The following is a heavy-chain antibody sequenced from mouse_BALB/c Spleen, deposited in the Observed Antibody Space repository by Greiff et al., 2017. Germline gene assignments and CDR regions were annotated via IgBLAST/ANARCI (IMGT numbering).Heavy chain of an antibody. CDR3: ARSRDYRYGDY. D-gene: IGHD2-14*01. CDR1: GYTFTSYT. J-gene: IGHJ2*01. Sequence: VQLHQSGAELARPGASVKMSCKASGYTFTSYTMHWVKQRPGQGLEWIGYINPSSGYTNYNQKFKDKATLTADKSSSTAYMQLSSLTSEDSAVYYCARSRDYRYGDYWGQGTTLTVSS. V-gene: IGHV1-4*01. CDR2: INPSSGYT.